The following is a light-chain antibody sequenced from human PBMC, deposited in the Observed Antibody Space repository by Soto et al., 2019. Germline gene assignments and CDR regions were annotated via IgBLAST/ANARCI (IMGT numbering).Light chain of an antibody. CDR1: QDISNL. J-gene: IGKJ5*01. CDR2: DAS. Sequence: DIQMTQSPSSLSASVGDRVTITCRASQDISNLLNWYQQKPGKAPRLLIYDASNLETGVPSRFSGSGSGTDFTFTISSLQPEDIATYYCQQYEDIPITFGQGTRLEI. CDR3: QQYEDIPIT. V-gene: IGKV1-33*01.